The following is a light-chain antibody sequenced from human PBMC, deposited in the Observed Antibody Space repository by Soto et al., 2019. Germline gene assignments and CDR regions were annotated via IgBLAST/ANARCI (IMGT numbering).Light chain of an antibody. Sequence: EVVMTQSPATPSVSPGETTTLSCGASQSVVRILAWYQQKPGQPPSLLIFDSSTRATGAPDRFIGSGSETEFTLTIHTLQPEDGAVYYCQQYERWPYTFGQGTKMEI. CDR2: DSS. CDR3: QQYERWPYT. J-gene: IGKJ2*01. CDR1: QSVVRI. V-gene: IGKV3-15*01.